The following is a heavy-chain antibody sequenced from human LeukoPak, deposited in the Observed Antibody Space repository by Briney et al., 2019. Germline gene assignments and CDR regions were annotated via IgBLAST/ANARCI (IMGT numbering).Heavy chain of an antibody. CDR1: GYSFTNYW. Sequence: GESLKISCKGSGYSFTNYWIGWVRQMPGKGLEWMGIIYPADSDTRYSPSFQGQVTISADKSISTAYLQWSSLKASDTAMYYCARQRARRSDAFDIWGQGTMVTVSS. J-gene: IGHJ3*02. D-gene: IGHD4-17*01. CDR3: ARQRARRSDAFDI. V-gene: IGHV5-51*01. CDR2: IYPADSDT.